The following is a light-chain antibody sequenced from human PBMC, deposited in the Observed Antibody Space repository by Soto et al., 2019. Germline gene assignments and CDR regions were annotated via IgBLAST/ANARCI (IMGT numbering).Light chain of an antibody. CDR1: QSVRSY. CDR2: DAS. V-gene: IGKV3-11*01. CDR3: QQSHSSPRT. Sequence: EIVLTQSPATLSLFPGERATLSCRASQSVRSYLAWYQQKPGQAPRLLIYDASNRATGIPARFSGSGSGTDFTLTINSVQPEDFGIYYCQQSHSSPRTFGQGTTV. J-gene: IGKJ1*01.